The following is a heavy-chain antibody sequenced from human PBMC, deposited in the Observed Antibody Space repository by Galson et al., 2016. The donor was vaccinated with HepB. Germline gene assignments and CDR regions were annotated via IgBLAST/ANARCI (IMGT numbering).Heavy chain of an antibody. CDR1: GFSLSNYG. CDR3: ARPRGTSYYYYGIDV. CDR2: VSDDGTHK. D-gene: IGHD3-16*01. J-gene: IGHJ6*02. Sequence: SLRLSCAASGFSLSNYGMHWVRQAPGKGLEWVAVVSDDGTHKYYADSVKGRFTNSKDNSKNTLYLQINSLRGEDTAVYYCARPRGTSYYYYGIDVWGQGTTVSVSS. V-gene: IGHV3-30*03.